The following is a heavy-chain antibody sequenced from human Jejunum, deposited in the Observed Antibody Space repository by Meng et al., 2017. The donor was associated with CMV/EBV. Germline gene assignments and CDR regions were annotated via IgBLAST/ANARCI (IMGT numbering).Heavy chain of an antibody. D-gene: IGHD3-22*01. CDR2: IYYGGST. CDR3: ARGIYYYDTSSSHYFDF. V-gene: IGHV4-39*07. Sequence: PESCPGLLKPSETLSLTCTVSGASITNSFYWAWIRQPPGRGLEWIGSIYYGGSTYYSPSLKSRVTMSVDTSKNRLSLNLNSLTAADTAVYYCARGIYYYDTSSSHYFDFWGQGTLVTVAS. CDR1: GASITNSFY. J-gene: IGHJ4*02.